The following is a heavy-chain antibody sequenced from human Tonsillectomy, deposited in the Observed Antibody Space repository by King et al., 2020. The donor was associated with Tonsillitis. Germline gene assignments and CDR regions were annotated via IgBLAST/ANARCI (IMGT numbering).Heavy chain of an antibody. J-gene: IGHJ4*02. CDR1: GFTFSSFA. D-gene: IGHD6-19*01. CDR3: AKEQSSGWSQFDY. CDR2: IFSRGIST. Sequence: VQLVESGGGLVQPGGSLRLSCTASGFTFSSFAMSWVRQAPGKGLEWVSTIFSRGISTYYADSARGRFTISRDNSKNTLYLQMNSLGAEDTAVYYCAKEQSSGWSQFDYWGQGTLVIVSS. V-gene: IGHV3-23*04.